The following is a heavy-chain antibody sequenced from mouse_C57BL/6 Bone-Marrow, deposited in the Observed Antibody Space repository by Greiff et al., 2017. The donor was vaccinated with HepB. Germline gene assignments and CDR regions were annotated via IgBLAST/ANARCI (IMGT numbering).Heavy chain of an antibody. V-gene: IGHV3-6*01. J-gene: IGHJ2*01. Sequence: DVHLVESGPGLVKPSQSLSLTCSVTGYSITSGYYWNWIRQFPGNKLEWMGYISYDGSNNYNPSLKNRISITRDTSKNQFFLKLNSVTTEDTATYYCARDITTVAFDYWGQGTTLTVSS. CDR3: ARDITTVAFDY. D-gene: IGHD1-1*01. CDR1: GYSITSGYY. CDR2: ISYDGSN.